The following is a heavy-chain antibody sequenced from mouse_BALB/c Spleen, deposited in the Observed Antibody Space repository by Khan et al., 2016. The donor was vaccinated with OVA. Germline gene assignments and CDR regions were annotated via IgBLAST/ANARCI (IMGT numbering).Heavy chain of an antibody. CDR1: GYSITSDYA. V-gene: IGHV3-2*02. CDR2: ISYSGNT. J-gene: IGHJ2*01. D-gene: IGHD1-1*01. Sequence: EVQLVESGPGLVKPSQSLSLTCTVTGYSITSDYAWNWIRQFPGNKLEWMGYISYSGNTKYNPSLKSRISITRDTSKNQFFLQLKSVTTEDTATYYCARIYGGDFDYWGQGTNLKVSS. CDR3: ARIYGGDFDY.